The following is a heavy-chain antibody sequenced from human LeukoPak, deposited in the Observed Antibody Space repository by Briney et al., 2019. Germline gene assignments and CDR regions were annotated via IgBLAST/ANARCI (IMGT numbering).Heavy chain of an antibody. D-gene: IGHD4-11*01. CDR2: IYTSGST. J-gene: IGHJ4*02. CDR1: GGSISSGSYY. CDR3: ARDPHDYSIIYFDY. Sequence: PSQTLSLTCTVSGGSISSGSYYWSWIRQPAGKGLEWIGRIYTSGSTNYNPSLKSRLTISVDTSKNQFSLNLNSVTAADTAIYYCARDPHDYSIIYFDYWGQGILVTVSS. V-gene: IGHV4-61*02.